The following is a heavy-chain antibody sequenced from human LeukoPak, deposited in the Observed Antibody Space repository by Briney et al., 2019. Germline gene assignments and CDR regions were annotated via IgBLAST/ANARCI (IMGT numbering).Heavy chain of an antibody. Sequence: ASVRVSCKASGYRFSDYYIHWVRQAPGQGLEWMGWILPDSGGTKHAQMFQGRVTLTRNTSISTAYMELSSLRSEDTAVYYCARTVAGDYYYYYMDVWGKGTTVTVSS. V-gene: IGHV1-2*02. D-gene: IGHD6-19*01. CDR2: ILPDSGGT. CDR3: ARTVAGDYYYYYMDV. J-gene: IGHJ6*03. CDR1: GYRFSDYY.